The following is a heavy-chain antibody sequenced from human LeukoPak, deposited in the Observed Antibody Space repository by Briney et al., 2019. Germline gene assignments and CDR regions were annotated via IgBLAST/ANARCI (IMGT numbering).Heavy chain of an antibody. J-gene: IGHJ4*02. CDR3: ARTYDSSGYYEFYFDY. CDR2: INPSGGST. CDR1: GYTFTSYY. D-gene: IGHD3-22*01. V-gene: IGHV1-46*01. Sequence: ASVKVSCKASGYTFTSYYMHWVRQAPGQGLEWMGIINPSGGSTSYAQKFQGRVTMTRNTSISTAYMELSSLRSEDTAVYYCARTYDSSGYYEFYFDYWGQGTLVTVSS.